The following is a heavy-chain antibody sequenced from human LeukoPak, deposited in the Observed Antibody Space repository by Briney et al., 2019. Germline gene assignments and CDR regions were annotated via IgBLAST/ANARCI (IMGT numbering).Heavy chain of an antibody. Sequence: GGSLRLSCAASGFTFSSCAMSWVRQVPGKGLEWVSSIGDSGSSTYYADSVKGRFIISRDNSKNTLYLQMSSLRVEDTAIYYCARRPYAVAFDIWGQGTMVTVSS. CDR1: GFTFSSCA. CDR2: IGDSGSST. CDR3: ARRPYAVAFDI. V-gene: IGHV3-23*01. J-gene: IGHJ3*02. D-gene: IGHD4-17*01.